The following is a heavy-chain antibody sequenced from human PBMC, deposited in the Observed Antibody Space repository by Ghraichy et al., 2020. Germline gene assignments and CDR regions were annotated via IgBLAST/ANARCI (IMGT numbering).Heavy chain of an antibody. CDR1: GFIFSSYG. V-gene: IGHV3-33*01. CDR3: ARERRSWYIYDY. CDR2: IWYDGSQI. Sequence: LSLTCAASGFIFSSYGMHWVRQAPGEELEWVAVIWYDGSQIYYADSVKGRFTISRDNSKNTLFLQMNSLRAEDTAVYYCARERRSWYIYDYWSQGTLVSVSS. J-gene: IGHJ4*02. D-gene: IGHD6-13*01.